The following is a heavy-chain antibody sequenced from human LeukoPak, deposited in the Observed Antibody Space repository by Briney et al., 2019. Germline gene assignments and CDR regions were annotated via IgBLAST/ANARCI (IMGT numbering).Heavy chain of an antibody. V-gene: IGHV4-31*03. D-gene: IGHD4-17*01. CDR1: GGSISIGGYY. CDR3: ATMTTVTSRFDP. Sequence: SETLSLTCTVSGGSISIGGYYWSWIRQHPGKGLEWIGYIYYSGSTYYNPSLKSRVTISVDTSKNQFSLKLSSVTAADTAVYYCATMTTVTSRFDPWGQGTLVTVSS. J-gene: IGHJ5*02. CDR2: IYYSGST.